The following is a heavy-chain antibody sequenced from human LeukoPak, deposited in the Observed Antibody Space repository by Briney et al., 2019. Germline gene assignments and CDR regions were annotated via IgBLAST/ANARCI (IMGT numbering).Heavy chain of an antibody. D-gene: IGHD3-22*01. CDR2: ISSSGSTI. V-gene: IGHV3-11*04. J-gene: IGHJ4*02. Sequence: GGSLRLSCAASGFTFSTYNMSWIRQAPGKGLEWVSYISSSGSTIYYADSVKGRFTISRDNAKNSLYLQMNSLRAEDTAVYYCARVWNYYDSSGYLPHYYFDYWGQGTLVTVSS. CDR1: GFTFSTYN. CDR3: ARVWNYYDSSGYLPHYYFDY.